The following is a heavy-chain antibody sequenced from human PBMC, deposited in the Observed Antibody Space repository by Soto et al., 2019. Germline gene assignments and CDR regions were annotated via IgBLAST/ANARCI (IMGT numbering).Heavy chain of an antibody. J-gene: IGHJ5*02. Sequence: QVQLQESGPGLVKPSQTLSLTCTVSGGSISSGDYYCSWIRQPLGKGLEWIGYIYYSGSTYYNPSLKSRVTISVDTSKNQFSLKLSSVTAADTAVYYCARVWSSGWLNPLYNWFDPWGQGTLVTVSS. CDR3: ARVWSSGWLNPLYNWFDP. CDR1: GGSISSGDYY. D-gene: IGHD6-19*01. CDR2: IYYSGST. V-gene: IGHV4-30-4*01.